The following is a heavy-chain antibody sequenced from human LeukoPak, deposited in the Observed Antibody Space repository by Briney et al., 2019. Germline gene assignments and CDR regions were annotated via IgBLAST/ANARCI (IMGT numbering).Heavy chain of an antibody. J-gene: IGHJ5*02. CDR1: GYTFTGYY. V-gene: IGHV1-2*06. D-gene: IGHD3-9*01. CDR3: ARWRGDILTGLGFDP. CDR2: INPNSGGT. Sequence: ASVKVSCKASGYTFTGYYMHWVRQAPGQGLEWMGRINPNSGGTNYAQEFQGRVTMTRDTSISTAYMELRRLRSDDTAVYYCARWRGDILTGLGFDPWGQGTLDTVSS.